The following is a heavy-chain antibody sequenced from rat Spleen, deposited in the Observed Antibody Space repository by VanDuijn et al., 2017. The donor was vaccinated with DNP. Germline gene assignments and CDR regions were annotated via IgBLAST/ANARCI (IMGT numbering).Heavy chain of an antibody. J-gene: IGHJ4*01. Sequence: EVQLVESGGGLVQPGTSLKLSCAASGFTFTDYNMAWVRQVPKKGLEVVATIVYDGSRAYYRDSVKGRFTISRDNAKSTLYLQMDSLRSEDTATYYCARDDYGSSGAMDAWGQGTSVTVSS. CDR2: IVYDGSRA. CDR1: GFTFTDYN. D-gene: IGHD1-3*01. CDR3: ARDDYGSSGAMDA. V-gene: IGHV5S10*01.